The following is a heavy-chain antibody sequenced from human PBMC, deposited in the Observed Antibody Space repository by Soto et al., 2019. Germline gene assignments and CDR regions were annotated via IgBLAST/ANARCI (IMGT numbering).Heavy chain of an antibody. D-gene: IGHD6-25*01. CDR3: ARLYGSVSTFDY. J-gene: IGHJ4*02. V-gene: IGHV3-7*01. CDR2: IKPDGSDK. CDR1: GFIFSSHW. Sequence: GGSLRLSFGTSGFIFSSHWMTWVRQAPGKGLEWVADIKPDGSDKHYVDSVKGRFTISRDNAEHSLYLQMSSLRAEDTAVYYCARLYGSVSTFDYWGQGTLVTVSS.